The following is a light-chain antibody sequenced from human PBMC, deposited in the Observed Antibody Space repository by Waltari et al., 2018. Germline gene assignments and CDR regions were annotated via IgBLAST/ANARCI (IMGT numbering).Light chain of an antibody. CDR1: QSSSTW. V-gene: IGKV1-5*03. Sequence: DIQMTQSPSPLSAFVGDRVTITCRASQSSSTWLAWYQQKPGKAPKLLIYKASRLESGVPSRFSGSGSGTEFTLTISSLQPDDFATYYCQQNNVFPWTFGQGTKVEIK. CDR2: KAS. CDR3: QQNNVFPWT. J-gene: IGKJ1*01.